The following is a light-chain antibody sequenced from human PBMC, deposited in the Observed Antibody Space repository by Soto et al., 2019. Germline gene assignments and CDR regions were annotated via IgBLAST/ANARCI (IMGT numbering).Light chain of an antibody. CDR3: QTWASSIVV. V-gene: IGLV3-1*01. CDR1: KLGHKY. CDR2: QDS. J-gene: IGLJ2*01. Sequence: SYELTQPPSVSVSPGQTASITCSGDKLGHKYVSWYQQKPGQSPILVIYQDSKRPSGIPERVSGSNSVSTATLTISETQAMDEADYYCQTWASSIVVFGGGTKVTVL.